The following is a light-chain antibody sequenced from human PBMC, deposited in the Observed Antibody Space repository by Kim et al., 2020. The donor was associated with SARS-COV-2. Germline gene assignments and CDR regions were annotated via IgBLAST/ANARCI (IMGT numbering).Light chain of an antibody. Sequence: PGKGATPTPRASATLTGSYLAWYQHQPDPAPSLRIYGASTRATDIPDRFSGSGSGTDFTLPISRLEPEDFAVHYCQQYGTSHPLTFGGGTKVDIK. V-gene: IGKV3-20*01. CDR1: ATLTGSY. CDR2: GAS. CDR3: QQYGTSHPLT. J-gene: IGKJ4*01.